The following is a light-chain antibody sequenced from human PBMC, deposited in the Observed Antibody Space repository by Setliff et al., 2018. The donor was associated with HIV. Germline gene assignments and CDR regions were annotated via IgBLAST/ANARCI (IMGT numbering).Light chain of an antibody. J-gene: IGLJ1*01. V-gene: IGLV1-44*01. CDR2: RNT. CDR3: AAWDDSLNDYV. Sequence: QSALTQPPSASGTPGQRVTISCSGSSSNTGRNTVNWYQQLPGTAPKLLIYRNTQRPSGVPDRFSGSKSDTSASLAFSGLQSEDEADYYCAAWDDSLNDYVFGRGTKVTVL. CDR1: SSNTGRNT.